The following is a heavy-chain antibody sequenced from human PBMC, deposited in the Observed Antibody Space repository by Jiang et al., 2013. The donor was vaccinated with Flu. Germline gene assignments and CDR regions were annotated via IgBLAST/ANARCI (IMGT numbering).Heavy chain of an antibody. V-gene: IGHV2-5*02. D-gene: IGHD5-12*01. Sequence: KPTQTLTLTCIFSGFSLTTSGVGVGFLRQPPGKALEWLAFIYWDNDKRYSPALKSRLTITKDTSKNQVVLTVTNLDPMDTATYYCAHRRALSGFWDRGFFDSWGQGVLVIVSS. CDR2: IYWDNDK. CDR1: GFSLTTSGVG. J-gene: IGHJ4*02. CDR3: AHRRALSGFWDRGFFDS.